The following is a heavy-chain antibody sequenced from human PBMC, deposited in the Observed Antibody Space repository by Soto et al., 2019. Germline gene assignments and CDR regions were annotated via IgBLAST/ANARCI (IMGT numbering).Heavy chain of an antibody. D-gene: IGHD2-2*01. CDR1: GYTFTSYG. J-gene: IGHJ6*03. V-gene: IGHV1-18*01. CDR2: ISAYNGNT. CDR3: ARAVPADTYYYYYYYMDV. Sequence: ASVKVSCKASGYTFTSYGISWVRQAPGQGLEWMGWISAYNGNTNYAQKLQGRVNMTTDTSTSTAYMELRSLRSDDTAVYYCARAVPADTYYYYYYYMDVWGKGTTVTVSS.